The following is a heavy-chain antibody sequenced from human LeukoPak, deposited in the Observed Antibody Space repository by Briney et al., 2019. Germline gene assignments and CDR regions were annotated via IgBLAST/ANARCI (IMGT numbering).Heavy chain of an antibody. D-gene: IGHD3-10*01. J-gene: IGHJ4*02. V-gene: IGHV4-34*01. CDR1: GGSFSGYY. Sequence: SETLSLTCAVYGGSFSGYYWSWIRQPPGKGLEWIGEINHSGSTNYNPSLKSRVTISVDTSKNQFSLKLSSVTAADTAVYYCARGVKLIDYWGQGTLVTVSS. CDR2: INHSGST. CDR3: ARGVKLIDY.